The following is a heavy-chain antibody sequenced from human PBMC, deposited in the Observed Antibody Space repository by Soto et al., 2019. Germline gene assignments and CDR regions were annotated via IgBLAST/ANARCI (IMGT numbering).Heavy chain of an antibody. Sequence: PGGSLRLSCAASGFPFSTYTMNWVRQAPGMGLQWVSSITGGVGGTYYADSVKGRFTISRDNSRNMLFLQMNSLRAEDTAVYYCAKVYYYYDSSGYYYGDRDDRVLQHWGQGTLVTVSS. CDR1: GFPFSTYT. CDR2: ITGGVGGT. D-gene: IGHD3-22*01. CDR3: AKVYYYYDSSGYYYGDRDDRVLQH. J-gene: IGHJ1*01. V-gene: IGHV3-23*01.